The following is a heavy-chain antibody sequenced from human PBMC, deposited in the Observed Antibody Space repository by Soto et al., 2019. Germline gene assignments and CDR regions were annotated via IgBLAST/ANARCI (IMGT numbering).Heavy chain of an antibody. J-gene: IGHJ4*02. CDR2: IFNSGTM. CDR3: ATLPPRVVVSVLPIPT. D-gene: IGHD2-21*01. CDR1: GGSISSGDYY. V-gene: IGHV4-39*07. Sequence: SETLSLTCTVSGGSISSGDYYWGWLRQPPGKGLEWIGSIFNSGTMYYNPSLKSRVSISVDKSNNQFLLNLNSLTAADAAMYYCATLPPRVVVSVLPIPTWDQGTQVTVSS.